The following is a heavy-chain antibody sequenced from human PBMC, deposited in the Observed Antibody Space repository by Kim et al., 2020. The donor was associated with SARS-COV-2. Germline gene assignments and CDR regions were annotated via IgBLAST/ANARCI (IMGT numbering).Heavy chain of an antibody. V-gene: IGHV3-33*01. CDR1: GFTFSSYG. D-gene: IGHD3-22*01. J-gene: IGHJ5*02. Sequence: GGSLRLSCAASGFTFSSYGMHWVRQAPGKGLEWVAVIWYDGSNKYYADSVKGRFTISRDNSKNTLYLQMNSLRAEDTAVYYCARDRHDSSGYWFDPWGQGTLVTVSS. CDR3: ARDRHDSSGYWFDP. CDR2: IWYDGSNK.